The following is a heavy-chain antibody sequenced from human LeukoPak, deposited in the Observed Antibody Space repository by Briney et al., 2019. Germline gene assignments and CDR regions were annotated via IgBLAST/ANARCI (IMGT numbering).Heavy chain of an antibody. D-gene: IGHD6-6*01. CDR2: ISSTGSTI. CDR1: GFMFSAYR. V-gene: IGHV3-48*01. CDR3: TRSLYSSRSGDFDL. J-gene: IGHJ3*01. Sequence: GGSLRLSCAASGFMFSAYRMNWVRQVPGRGLEWISDISSTGSTIYYGESMKGRFTISRDNAKNSLHLQMNGLRAEDTAVYYCTRSLYSSRSGDFDLWGQGTMVTVSA.